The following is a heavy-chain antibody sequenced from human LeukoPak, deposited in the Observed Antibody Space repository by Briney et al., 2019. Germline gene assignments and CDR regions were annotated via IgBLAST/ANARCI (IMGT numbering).Heavy chain of an antibody. CDR1: GYTFTGYY. Sequence: ASVKVSCKASGYTFTGYYMHWVRQAPGQGLEWMGWINPDSGGTICAQNFQGRVTMTRDTSISTAYMELSSLRSDDTAVYYCARHAAAGTFGDYWGQGTLVTVSS. CDR3: ARHAAAGTFGDY. D-gene: IGHD6-13*01. CDR2: INPDSGGT. V-gene: IGHV1-2*02. J-gene: IGHJ4*02.